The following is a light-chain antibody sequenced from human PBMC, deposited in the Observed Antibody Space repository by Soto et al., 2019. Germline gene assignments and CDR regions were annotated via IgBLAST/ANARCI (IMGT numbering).Light chain of an antibody. J-gene: IGLJ2*01. CDR3: TSYTSSTTLV. CDR2: EVS. CDR1: SSDVGSYNY. Sequence: QSALTQPASVSGSPGQSITISCTGTSSDVGSYNYVSWYQRHPDKAPKLMIYEVSYRPSGVSSRFSGSKSGNTASLTISGLQAEDEADYYCTSYTSSTTLVFGGGTQLTVL. V-gene: IGLV2-14*01.